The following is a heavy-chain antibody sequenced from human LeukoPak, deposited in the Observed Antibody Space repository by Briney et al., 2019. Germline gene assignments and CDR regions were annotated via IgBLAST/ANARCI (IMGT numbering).Heavy chain of an antibody. CDR1: GYTFTGYY. CDR3: ARDVVEPAATNYYYMDV. V-gene: IGHV1-2*02. D-gene: IGHD2-2*01. CDR2: INPNSGGT. J-gene: IGHJ6*03. Sequence: ASVKVSCKASGYTFTGYYMHWVRQAPGQGLEWMGWINPNSGGTNYAQKFQGRVTMTRDTSISTAYMELSRLRSDDTAVYYCARDVVEPAATNYYYMDVWGKGTTVTVSS.